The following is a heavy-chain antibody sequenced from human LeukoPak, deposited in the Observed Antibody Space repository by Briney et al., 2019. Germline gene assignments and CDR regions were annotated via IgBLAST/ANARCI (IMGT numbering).Heavy chain of an antibody. CDR1: GGSISSYY. CDR3: ARHLNTAMVKAHFDY. V-gene: IGHV4-59*08. D-gene: IGHD5-18*01. CDR2: IYYSGNT. Sequence: PWETLSLTCTVSGGSISSYYWSWIRQPPGKGLEWIAYIYYSGNTNYNPSLKSRVTISLDTSKSQFSLKLSSVTAADTAVYYCARHLNTAMVKAHFDYWGQGTPVTVSS. J-gene: IGHJ4*02.